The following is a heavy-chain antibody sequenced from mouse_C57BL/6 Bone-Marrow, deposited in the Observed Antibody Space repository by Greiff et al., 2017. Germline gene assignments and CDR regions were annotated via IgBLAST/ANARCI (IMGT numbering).Heavy chain of an antibody. CDR2: IDPSASYT. V-gene: IGHV1-50*01. CDR1: GYTFTSYW. D-gene: IGHD6-1*01. Sequence: VQRVESGAELVKPGASVKLSCKASGYTFTSYWMQWVKQRPGQGLEWIGEIDPSASYTNYNQKFKGKATLTVDTSSSTAYMQLSSLTSEDSAVYYCAPLQAWFAYWGQGTLVTVSA. CDR3: APLQAWFAY. J-gene: IGHJ3*01.